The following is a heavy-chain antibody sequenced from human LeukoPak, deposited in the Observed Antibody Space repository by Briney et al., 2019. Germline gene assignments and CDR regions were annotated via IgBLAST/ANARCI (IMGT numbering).Heavy chain of an antibody. J-gene: IGHJ4*02. CDR2: INQDGGEK. CDR3: CRIPXGANMWDH. Sequence: GGSLRLSCAASGFTFSRYWISWVRQAPGKGPEWVANINQDGGEKYYVDSVKGRFTISRDNAKDSLYLQMNSLRADDTALYYCCRIPXGANMWDHWGQGTLVTVSS. CDR1: GFTFSRYW. D-gene: IGHD4/OR15-4a*01. V-gene: IGHV3-7*01.